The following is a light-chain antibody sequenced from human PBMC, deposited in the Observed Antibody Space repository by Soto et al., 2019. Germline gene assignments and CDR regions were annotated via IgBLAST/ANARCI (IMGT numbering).Light chain of an antibody. CDR2: DLI. CDR1: SSDVGAYDY. V-gene: IGLV2-14*03. Sequence: QSVLTQPASVSGSPGQSITISCTGTSSDVGAYDYVSWYQHHPGKAPKLMIYDLISRPPGLSFRFSGSKSGYTASLTISGLQSEDEADYYCSSFTTAHTVVFGGGTKVTVL. J-gene: IGLJ3*02. CDR3: SSFTTAHTVV.